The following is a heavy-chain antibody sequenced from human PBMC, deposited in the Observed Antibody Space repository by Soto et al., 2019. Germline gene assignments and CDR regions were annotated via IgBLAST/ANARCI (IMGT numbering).Heavy chain of an antibody. V-gene: IGHV2-5*02. D-gene: IGHD3-16*01. CDR2: IYWDDDK. J-gene: IGHJ4*02. CDR3: AHIDPEIVTVGGHGGFDY. CDR1: GFSLTSGVG. Sequence: QITLKESGPPLVRPPQTLTLTCTFSGFSLTSGVGVGWIRQPPGKALEWLALIYWDDDKRYSPSLKNRLTITKDTSKNQVVLKMTNVGPVDTATYFCAHIDPEIVTVGGHGGFDYWGQGTLVTVSS.